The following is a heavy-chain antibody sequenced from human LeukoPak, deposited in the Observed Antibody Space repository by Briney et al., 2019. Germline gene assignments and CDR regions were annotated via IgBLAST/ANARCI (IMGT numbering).Heavy chain of an antibody. CDR2: IWYDGSNK. D-gene: IGHD5-12*01. CDR3: ASHGGL. V-gene: IGHV3-33*01. CDR1: GFSFSSYG. Sequence: GRSLRLSCVASGFSFSSYGMHWVRQAPGKGLEWVAVIWYDGSNKNYADSVKGRFTISRDNSKNMLYLQMNSLRVEDTALYYCASHGGLWGQRNLVTVSS. J-gene: IGHJ4*02.